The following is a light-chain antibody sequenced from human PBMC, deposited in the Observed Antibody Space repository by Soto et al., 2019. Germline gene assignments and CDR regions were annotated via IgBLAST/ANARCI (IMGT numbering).Light chain of an antibody. CDR3: QQSYVTPLT. CDR2: AAS. V-gene: IGKV1-39*01. CDR1: QTIDTF. J-gene: IGKJ4*01. Sequence: DIQMTQSPPSLSASVVDRGTITCLASQTIDTFANWYQQKPGRAPKLLIFAASSLHSGAPSRFSGSGSGTDFTLTITSLQPEDFATYYCQQSYVTPLTFGGGTKVDIK.